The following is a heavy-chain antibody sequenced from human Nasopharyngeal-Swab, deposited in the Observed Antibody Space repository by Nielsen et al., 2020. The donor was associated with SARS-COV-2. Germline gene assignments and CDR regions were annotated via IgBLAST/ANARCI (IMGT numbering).Heavy chain of an antibody. CDR2: ILNDGSNK. V-gene: IGHV3-30*18. D-gene: IGHD5-18*01. CDR3: AKTRGYSYGWADY. Sequence: GESLKISCEASGLTFSSYGMHWVRQAPGKGLEWVAVILNDGSNKYYADSVKGRFTISRDNSKNTLYLQMNSLRVEDTAVYYCAKTRGYSYGWADYWGQGTLVTVSS. CDR1: GLTFSSYG. J-gene: IGHJ4*02.